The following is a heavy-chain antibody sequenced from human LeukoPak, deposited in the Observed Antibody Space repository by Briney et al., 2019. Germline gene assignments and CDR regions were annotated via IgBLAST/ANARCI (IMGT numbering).Heavy chain of an antibody. CDR1: GFTFSSYA. V-gene: IGHV3-30-3*01. CDR2: ISYDGSSK. Sequence: GGSLRLSCAASGFTFSSYAIHWVRQAPGKGPDWVALISYDGSSKYYADSVKGRFTISRDSSTLYLQMNSLRTEDTAVYYCARGSVGTPPPFDYWGQGTLVTVSS. D-gene: IGHD2-15*01. CDR3: ARGSVGTPPPFDY. J-gene: IGHJ4*02.